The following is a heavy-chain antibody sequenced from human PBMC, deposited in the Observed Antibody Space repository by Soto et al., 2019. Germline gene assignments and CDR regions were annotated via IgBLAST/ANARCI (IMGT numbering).Heavy chain of an antibody. CDR1: GGSVSSDTHY. D-gene: IGHD2-2*02. Sequence: QVQLQESGPGLVKPSETLSLTCTVSGGSVSSDTHYWSWIRQPPGTRLEWIGFIYSSGSTNYHPPLKCRVTMSVETSTNQFSLKLSSGIVADTAVYHCARFVRSCSGTTCYTRADGWGQGTTVTVSS. CDR3: ARFVRSCSGTTCYTRADG. CDR2: IYSSGST. V-gene: IGHV4-61*01. J-gene: IGHJ6*02.